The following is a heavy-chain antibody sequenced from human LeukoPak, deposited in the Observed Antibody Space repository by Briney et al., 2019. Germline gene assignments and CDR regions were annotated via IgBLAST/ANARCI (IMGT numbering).Heavy chain of an antibody. D-gene: IGHD4-17*01. CDR2: ISSSGSTI. V-gene: IGHV3-48*03. CDR3: ARATTVTPYYFDY. J-gene: IGHJ4*02. CDR1: GFTFSSYE. Sequence: PGGSLRLSCAAPGFTFSSYEMNWVRQAPGKGLEWVSYISSSGSTIYYAGSVKGRFTISRDNAKNSLYLQMNSLRAEDTAVYYCARATTVTPYYFDYWGQGTLVTVSS.